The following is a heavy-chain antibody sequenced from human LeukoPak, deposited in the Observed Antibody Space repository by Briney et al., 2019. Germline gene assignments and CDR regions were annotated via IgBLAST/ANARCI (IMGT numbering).Heavy chain of an antibody. CDR1: GFTVSSNY. J-gene: IGHJ2*01. Sequence: GGSLRLSCAVSGFTVSSNYMSWVRQAPGKGLEWVSVIYSDGGTYLADSVKGRFTISRDNSKNTLYLQMNSLRAEDTAAYYCARAYGDYVRYFDLWGRGTLVTVSS. CDR3: ARAYGDYVRYFDL. CDR2: IYSDGGT. V-gene: IGHV3-66*02. D-gene: IGHD4-17*01.